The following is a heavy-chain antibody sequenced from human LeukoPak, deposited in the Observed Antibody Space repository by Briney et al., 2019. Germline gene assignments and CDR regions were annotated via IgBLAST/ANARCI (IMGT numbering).Heavy chain of an antibody. CDR1: GFTFSSYA. Sequence: PGGSLRLSCAASGFTFSSYAMSWVRQAPGKGLGWVAGISNTGGTTYYADSVKGRFTISRDNSKNTLYLQMYSLRAEDMAIYYCAKQGIATVTTSIDYWGQGTPVTVSS. D-gene: IGHD6-13*01. CDR3: AKQGIATVTTSIDY. V-gene: IGHV3-23*01. CDR2: ISNTGGTT. J-gene: IGHJ4*02.